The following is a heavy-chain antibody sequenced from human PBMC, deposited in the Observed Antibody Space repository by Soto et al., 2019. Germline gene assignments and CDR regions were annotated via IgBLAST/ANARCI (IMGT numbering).Heavy chain of an antibody. V-gene: IGHV3-23*01. CDR3: AKNGPFWGSSYYFDY. J-gene: IGHJ4*01. CDR2: ISGSGGST. Sequence: PGGSLRLSCAASGFTFSSYAMSWVRQAPGKGLEWVSAISGSGGSTYYADSVKGRFTISRDNSKNTLYLQMNSLRAEDTAVYYSAKNGPFWGSSYYFDYWGHAPLVTVPS. CDR1: GFTFSSYA. D-gene: IGHD3-16*01.